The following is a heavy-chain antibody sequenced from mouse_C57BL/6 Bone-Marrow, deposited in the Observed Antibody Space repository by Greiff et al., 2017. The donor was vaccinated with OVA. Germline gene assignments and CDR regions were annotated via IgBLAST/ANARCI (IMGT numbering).Heavy chain of an antibody. CDR3: ARWDFYGSREDYYAMYY. CDR1: GYTFTDYY. Sequence: EVQLQQSGPELVKPGASVKISCKASGYTFTDYYMNWVKQSHGKSLEWIGDINPNNGGTSYNQKFKGKATLTVDKSSSTAYMELSSLTSEDSAVYYCARWDFYGSREDYYAMYYWGQGTSVTVSS. J-gene: IGHJ4*01. V-gene: IGHV1-26*01. CDR2: INPNNGGT. D-gene: IGHD1-1*01.